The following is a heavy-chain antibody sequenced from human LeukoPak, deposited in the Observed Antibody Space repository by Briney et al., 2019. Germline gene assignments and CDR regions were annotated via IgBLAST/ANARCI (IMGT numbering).Heavy chain of an antibody. V-gene: IGHV3-53*04. Sequence: GRSLRLSCAASGFTFDDYAMHWVRHAPGKGLEWVSVIYSGGSTYYADSVKGRFTISRHNSKNTLYLQMNSLRAEDTAVYYCASRRSSYSSSWFYWGQGTLVTVSS. J-gene: IGHJ4*02. CDR2: IYSGGST. CDR1: GFTFDDYA. CDR3: ASRRSSYSSSWFY. D-gene: IGHD6-13*01.